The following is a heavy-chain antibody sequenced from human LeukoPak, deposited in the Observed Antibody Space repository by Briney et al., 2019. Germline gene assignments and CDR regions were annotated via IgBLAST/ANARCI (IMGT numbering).Heavy chain of an antibody. D-gene: IGHD1-14*01. CDR1: GGSISGYN. V-gene: IGHV4-59*01. CDR2: LYFSGST. CDR3: ARGGLTSRPEFYFDY. J-gene: IGHJ4*02. Sequence: SETLSLTCTVSGGSISGYNWSWIRQPPGKALEWLGYLYFSGSTSYNPSLESRVTMSVDTSKNQLSLRLSSVTAADTAVYYCARGGLTSRPEFYFDYWGQGILVTVSS.